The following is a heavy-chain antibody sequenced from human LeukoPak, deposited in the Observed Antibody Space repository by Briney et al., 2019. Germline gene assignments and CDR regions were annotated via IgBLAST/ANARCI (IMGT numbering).Heavy chain of an antibody. Sequence: GGSLRLSCAASGFTFSSYAMSWVRQAPGKGLEWVYYADSVKGRFTFSRDNAKNLLYLQMNSLRAEDTAVYYCARDRLSSGCLDNWGQGTLVTVSS. CDR1: GFTFSSYA. V-gene: IGHV3-21*01. D-gene: IGHD6-19*01. J-gene: IGHJ4*02. CDR3: ARDRLSSGCLDN.